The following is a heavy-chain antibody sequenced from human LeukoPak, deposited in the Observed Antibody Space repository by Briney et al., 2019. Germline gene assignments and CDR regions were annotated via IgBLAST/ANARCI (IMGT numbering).Heavy chain of an antibody. Sequence: GGSLRLSCAASGFTFSSYAMGWVRQAPGKGLEWVSAISGSGGSTYYADSVKGRFTISRDNSKNTLYLQMNSLRAEDTAVYYCAKRFHSSGWYPCDYWGQGTLVTVSS. J-gene: IGHJ4*02. CDR2: ISGSGGST. CDR1: GFTFSSYA. V-gene: IGHV3-23*01. CDR3: AKRFHSSGWYPCDY. D-gene: IGHD6-19*01.